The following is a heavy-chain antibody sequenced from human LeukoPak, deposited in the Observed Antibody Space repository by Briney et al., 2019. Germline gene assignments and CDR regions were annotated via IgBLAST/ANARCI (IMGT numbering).Heavy chain of an antibody. D-gene: IGHD6-19*01. V-gene: IGHV1-2*02. Sequence: ASVKVSCKASGYTFTGYYMHWVRQAPGQGLEWMGWINPNSGGTNYAQKFQGRVAMTRDTSISTAYMELSRLRSDDTAVYYCARAYSSGWYKDYWGRGTLVTVSS. CDR1: GYTFTGYY. CDR3: ARAYSSGWYKDY. J-gene: IGHJ4*02. CDR2: INPNSGGT.